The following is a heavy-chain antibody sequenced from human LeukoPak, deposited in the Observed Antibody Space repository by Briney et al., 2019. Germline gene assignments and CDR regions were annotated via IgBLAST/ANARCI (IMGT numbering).Heavy chain of an antibody. V-gene: IGHV3-74*01. D-gene: IGHD6-13*01. Sequence: GGSLRLSCAASGFTFSSYWMHWVRQAPGKGLVWVSRINTDGSSTSYADSVKGRFTISRDNAKNTLYLQMNSLRAEDTAVYYCARDRARIAAAGTPAGYWGQGTLVSVSS. J-gene: IGHJ4*02. CDR2: INTDGSST. CDR3: ARDRARIAAAGTPAGY. CDR1: GFTFSSYW.